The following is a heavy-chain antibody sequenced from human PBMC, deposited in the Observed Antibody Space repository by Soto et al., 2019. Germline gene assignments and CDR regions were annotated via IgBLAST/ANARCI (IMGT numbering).Heavy chain of an antibody. Sequence: LSLTCAASGFPFSSYAMSWVRQAPGKGLEWVSAISGSGGSTYYADSVKGRFTISRDNSKNTLYLQMNSLRAEDTAVYYCAKVAETYYYDSSGGLFDYWGQGTLVTVSS. CDR2: ISGSGGST. J-gene: IGHJ4*02. CDR1: GFPFSSYA. V-gene: IGHV3-23*01. CDR3: AKVAETYYYDSSGGLFDY. D-gene: IGHD3-22*01.